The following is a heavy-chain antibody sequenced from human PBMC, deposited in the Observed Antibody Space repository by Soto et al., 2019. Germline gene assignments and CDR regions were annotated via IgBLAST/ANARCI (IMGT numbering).Heavy chain of an antibody. J-gene: IGHJ2*01. Sequence: QVQLVESGGGLVKPGGSLRLSCAASGFTFCDYYMSWIRQAPGKGLEWVSYISSSSSYTNYADSVKGRFTISRDNAKNSLYLQMNSLRAEDTAVYYCARTIAAAGGRRYFDLWGRGTLVTDSS. CDR2: ISSSSSYT. D-gene: IGHD6-13*01. CDR1: GFTFCDYY. V-gene: IGHV3-11*05. CDR3: ARTIAAAGGRRYFDL.